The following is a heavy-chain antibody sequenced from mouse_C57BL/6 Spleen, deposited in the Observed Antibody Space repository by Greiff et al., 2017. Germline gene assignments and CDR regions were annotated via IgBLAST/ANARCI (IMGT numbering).Heavy chain of an antibody. D-gene: IGHD4-1*01. CDR3: ARRWDGD. V-gene: IGHV1-80*01. Sequence: VQLQQSGAGLVKPGASVKISCKASGYAFSSYWMNWVQQRPGTGLEWIGRIYPGDGDTNYNGEVKGKATLTADNSSSTVYMQLSSMTSKDSAVYFCARRWDGDWGQGTTLTVAS. J-gene: IGHJ2*01. CDR2: IYPGDGDT. CDR1: GYAFSSYW.